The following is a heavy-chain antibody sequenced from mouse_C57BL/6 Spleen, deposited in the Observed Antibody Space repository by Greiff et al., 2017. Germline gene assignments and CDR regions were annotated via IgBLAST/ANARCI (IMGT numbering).Heavy chain of an antibody. CDR2: IYPGSGNT. D-gene: IGHD3-1*01. Sequence: LVESGPELVKPGASVKISCKASGYSFTSYYIHWVKQRPGQGLEWIGWIYPGSGNTKYNEKFKGKATLTADTSSSTAYMQLSSLTSEDSAVYYCARGANYFDYWGQGTTLTVSS. CDR3: ARGANYFDY. CDR1: GYSFTSYY. V-gene: IGHV1-66*01. J-gene: IGHJ2*01.